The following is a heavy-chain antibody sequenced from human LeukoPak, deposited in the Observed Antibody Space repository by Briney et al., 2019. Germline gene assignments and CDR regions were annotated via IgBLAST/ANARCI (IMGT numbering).Heavy chain of an antibody. V-gene: IGHV4-59*01. CDR1: GGSISSYY. D-gene: IGHD1-26*01. CDR3: ASLYSGSYDTGSFDYFNY. Sequence: SETLSLTCTVSGGSISSYYWSWIRQPPGKGLEWIGYMYYSGSTNYNPSLKSRVTISVDTSKNQFSLTLSSVTAADTAVYYCASLYSGSYDTGSFDYFNYWGQGTLVTVSS. CDR2: MYYSGST. J-gene: IGHJ4*02.